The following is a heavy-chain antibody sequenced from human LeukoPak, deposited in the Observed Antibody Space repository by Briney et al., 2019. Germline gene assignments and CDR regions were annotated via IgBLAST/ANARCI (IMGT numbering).Heavy chain of an antibody. J-gene: IGHJ6*02. CDR2: IYSGGST. D-gene: IGHD1-1*01. CDR1: GFTVSSNY. Sequence: GGSLRLSCAASGFTVSSNYMSWVRQAPGKGLEWVSVIYSGGSTYYADSVKGRFTISRDNSKNTLYLQMNSLRAEDTAVYYCARDRGERKNYYYGMDVWGQGTTVTVSS. CDR3: ARDRGERKNYYYGMDV. V-gene: IGHV3-53*01.